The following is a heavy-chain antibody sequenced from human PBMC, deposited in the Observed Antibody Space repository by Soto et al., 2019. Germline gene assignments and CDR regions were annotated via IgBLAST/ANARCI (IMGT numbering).Heavy chain of an antibody. CDR3: AIDLGGWTDY. J-gene: IGHJ4*02. D-gene: IGHD6-19*01. CDR2: INDGNSNT. CDR1: GYTFTSYA. V-gene: IGHV1-3*01. Sequence: QVQLVQSGAEVKKPGASVKVSCKASGYTFTSYAMNWVRQALGQRLEWMGWINDGNSNTKYSQKFQGRVTITTHTSASAAYMELSVLRSEDTTVYYCAIDLGGWTDYCGQGTLVTVSS.